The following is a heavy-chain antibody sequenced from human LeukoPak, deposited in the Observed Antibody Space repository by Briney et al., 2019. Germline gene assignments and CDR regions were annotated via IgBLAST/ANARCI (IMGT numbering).Heavy chain of an antibody. D-gene: IGHD6-13*01. CDR1: GGSFSGYY. J-gene: IGHJ4*02. CDR3: ARHSSSWYDGDYFDY. CDR2: INHSGST. V-gene: IGHV4-34*01. Sequence: SETLSLTCAVYGGSFSGYYWSWIRQPPGKGLEWIGEINHSGSTNYNPSLKSRVTISVDTPKNQFSLKLSSVTAADTAVYYCARHSSSWYDGDYFDYWGQGILVTVSS.